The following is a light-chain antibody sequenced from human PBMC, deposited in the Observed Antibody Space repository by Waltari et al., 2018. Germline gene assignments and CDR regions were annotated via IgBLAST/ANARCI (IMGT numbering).Light chain of an antibody. V-gene: IGLV2-11*01. CDR1: SSDVGGYNY. CDR2: DVN. CDR3: CSYAGTYTSYMF. Sequence: QSALTQPRSVSGSPGQSVTISCTGTSSDVGGYNYVSWSQQHPYKAPKLMIYDVNKRPSGVPDRFSGSKSGNTASLTISGLQAEDEADYYCCSYAGTYTSYMFFGGGTKLTVL. J-gene: IGLJ2*01.